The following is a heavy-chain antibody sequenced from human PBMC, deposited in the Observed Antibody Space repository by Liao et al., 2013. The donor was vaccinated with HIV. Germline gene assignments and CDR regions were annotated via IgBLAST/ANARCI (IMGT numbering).Heavy chain of an antibody. Sequence: QVQLQQWGAGLLKPSETLSLTCAVYGGSFSGYYWSWIRQPPGKGLEWIGEINHSGRTNYNPSLKSRVTISVDTSKNQFSLKLSSVTAADTAVYYCARGYTRYYYMDVWGKGPRSPSP. J-gene: IGHJ6*03. D-gene: IGHD1-14*01. CDR2: INHSGRT. V-gene: IGHV4-34*01. CDR1: GGSFSGYY. CDR3: ARGYTRYYYMDV.